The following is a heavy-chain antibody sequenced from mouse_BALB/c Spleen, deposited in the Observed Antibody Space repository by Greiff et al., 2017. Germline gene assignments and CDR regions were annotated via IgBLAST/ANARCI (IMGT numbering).Heavy chain of an antibody. J-gene: IGHJ2*01. D-gene: IGHD1-2*01. CDR3: ARSNYYGYKLDY. V-gene: IGHV14-3*02. Sequence: EVQLQQSGAELVEPGASVKLSCTASGFNFKDSYMHWVKQRPEQGLEWIGRIDPANGNTKYDPKFQGKATITADTSSNTAYLQLSSLTSEDTAVYYCARSNYYGYKLDYWGQGTTLTVSS. CDR2: IDPANGNT. CDR1: GFNFKDSY.